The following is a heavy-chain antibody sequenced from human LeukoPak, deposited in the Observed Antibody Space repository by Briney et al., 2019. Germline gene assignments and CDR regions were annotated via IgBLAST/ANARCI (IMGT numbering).Heavy chain of an antibody. V-gene: IGHV4-31*03. CDR2: IYYSGST. CDR1: GGSISRGGYY. J-gene: IGHJ4*02. D-gene: IGHD3-22*01. CDR3: ARTYYYDSSGLPSEYYFDY. Sequence: SETLSLTCTVSGGSISRGGYYWSWIRQHPGKGLEWIGYIYYSGSTYYNPSIKSRVTISVDASKHQLSLKLSSVPAADTAVYYCARTYYYDSSGLPSEYYFDYWGQGTLVTVSS.